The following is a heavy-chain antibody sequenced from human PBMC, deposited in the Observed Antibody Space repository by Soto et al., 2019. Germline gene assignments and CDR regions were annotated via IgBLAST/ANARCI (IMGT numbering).Heavy chain of an antibody. J-gene: IGHJ4*02. Sequence: GGSLRLSCAASGFTFDDYAMHWVRQAPGKGLEWVSGISWNSGSIGYADSVKGRFTISRDNAKNSLYLQMNSLRAEDTALYYCAKDNGAAAGTLFDYWGQGTLVTVS. CDR3: AKDNGAAAGTLFDY. D-gene: IGHD6-13*01. V-gene: IGHV3-9*01. CDR1: GFTFDDYA. CDR2: ISWNSGSI.